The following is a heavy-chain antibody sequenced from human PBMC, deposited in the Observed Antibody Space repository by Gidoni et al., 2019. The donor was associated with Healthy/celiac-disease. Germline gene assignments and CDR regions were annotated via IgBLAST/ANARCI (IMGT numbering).Heavy chain of an antibody. CDR3: AKSGSSYCSSTSCYYFFDY. V-gene: IGHV3-30*18. J-gene: IGHJ4*02. D-gene: IGHD2-2*01. Sequence: VQLVAHGVGVVETGRSLRLSCEASGYTFSSYGVHWVRQASGQGLEWVAVISYDGSNKYYADSMKGRFTISRDNSKNTLYLQMNSLRAEDTAVYYCAKSGSSYCSSTSCYYFFDYWGQGTLVTVSS. CDR1: GYTFSSYG. CDR2: ISYDGSNK.